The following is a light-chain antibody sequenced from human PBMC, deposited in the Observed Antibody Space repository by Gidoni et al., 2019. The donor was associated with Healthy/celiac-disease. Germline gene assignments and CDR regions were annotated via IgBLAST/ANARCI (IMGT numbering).Light chain of an antibody. Sequence: DIQMTQSPSSLSASVGDRVTIPCRASQIISSYLNWYQQKQGKAPKLLIYSASSLQSGVPSRFSGSGSGTDFTLTISSLQPEDFATYYCQQSYSTPRTFXXXAKVEIK. V-gene: IGKV1-39*01. CDR3: QQSYSTPRT. CDR1: QIISSY. J-gene: IGKJ1*01. CDR2: SAS.